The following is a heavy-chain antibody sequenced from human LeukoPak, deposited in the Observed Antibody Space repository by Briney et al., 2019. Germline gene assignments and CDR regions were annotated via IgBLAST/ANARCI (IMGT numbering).Heavy chain of an antibody. CDR2: MYYSGRT. J-gene: IGHJ4*02. V-gene: IGHV4-39*01. D-gene: IGHD6-19*01. CDR1: YY. CDR3: ARLPVAVRGTYSDY. Sequence: YYMHWIRQPPGKGLEWIGSMYYSGRTYYNPSLKSRVTISVDTSKNQFSLKLSSVTAADTAVYYCARLPVAVRGTYSDYWGQGTLVTVSS.